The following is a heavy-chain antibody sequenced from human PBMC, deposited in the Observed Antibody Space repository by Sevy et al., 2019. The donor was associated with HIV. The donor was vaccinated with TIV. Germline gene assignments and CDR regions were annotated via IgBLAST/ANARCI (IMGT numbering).Heavy chain of an antibody. CDR3: ACLVSSSWYS. D-gene: IGHD6-13*01. CDR2: SYWDDDK. V-gene: IGHV2-5*02. CDR1: GFSLSTNGVG. J-gene: IGHJ5*01. Sequence: SGPTLVNPTQTLTLTCTFSGFSLSTNGVGVGWIRQPPGQALEWLALSYWDDDKRYSPSLKRRLTITRDTSKSQVVLTMTNIDPVDTASYFCACLVSSSWYSWGQGTLVTVSS.